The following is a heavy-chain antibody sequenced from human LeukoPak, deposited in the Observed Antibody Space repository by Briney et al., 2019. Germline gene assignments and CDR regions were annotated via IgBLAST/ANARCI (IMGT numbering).Heavy chain of an antibody. J-gene: IGHJ5*02. CDR2: ITSSSSHI. D-gene: IGHD3-9*01. V-gene: IGHV3-21*01. CDR1: GFTFSSYN. Sequence: PGGSLRLSCAASGFTFSSYNMNWVRQAPGKGLEWVSSITSSSSHIYYADSVKGRFTISRDNAKNSLYLQMNSLRAEDTAVYYCARARDILTGYAYNWFDPWGQGTLVTVSS. CDR3: ARARDILTGYAYNWFDP.